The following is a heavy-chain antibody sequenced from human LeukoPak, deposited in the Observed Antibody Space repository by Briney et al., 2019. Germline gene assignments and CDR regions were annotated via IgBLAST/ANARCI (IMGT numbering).Heavy chain of an antibody. CDR2: INPNSGGT. V-gene: IGHV1-2*06. CDR1: GYTFTGYY. Sequence: GASVKVSCKASGYTFTGYYMHWVRQAPGQGLEWMGRINPNSGGTNYAQKFQGRVTMTRDTSISTAYMELSRLRSDDTAVYYCAIYCSGGSCYSVYWGQGTLVTVSS. D-gene: IGHD2-15*01. CDR3: AIYCSGGSCYSVY. J-gene: IGHJ4*02.